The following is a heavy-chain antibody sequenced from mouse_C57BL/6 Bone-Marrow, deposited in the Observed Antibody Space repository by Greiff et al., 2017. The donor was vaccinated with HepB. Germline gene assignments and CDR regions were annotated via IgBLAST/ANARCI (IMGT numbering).Heavy chain of an antibody. V-gene: IGHV14-4*01. Sequence: VQLKQSGAELVRPGASVKLSCTASGFNIKDDYMHWVKQRPEQGLEWIGWIDPENGDTEYASKFQGKATITADTSSNTAYLQLSSLTAEDTAVYYCTTDYYGSMDYWGQGTSVTVSS. CDR2: IDPENGDT. D-gene: IGHD1-1*01. J-gene: IGHJ4*01. CDR3: TTDYYGSMDY. CDR1: GFNIKDDY.